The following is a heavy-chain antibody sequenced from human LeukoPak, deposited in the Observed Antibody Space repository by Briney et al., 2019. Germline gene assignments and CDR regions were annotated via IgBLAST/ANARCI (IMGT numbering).Heavy chain of an antibody. D-gene: IGHD3-10*01. Sequence: ASVKVSFKASGGTFSSYAISWVRQAPGQGLEWMGRSIPILGIANYAQKFQGRVTMTRDTSISTAYMELSRLRSDDTAVYYCARAGLLWFGELLDAFDIWGQGTMVTVSS. CDR1: GGTFSSYA. J-gene: IGHJ3*02. CDR2: SIPILGIA. CDR3: ARAGLLWFGELLDAFDI. V-gene: IGHV1-69*04.